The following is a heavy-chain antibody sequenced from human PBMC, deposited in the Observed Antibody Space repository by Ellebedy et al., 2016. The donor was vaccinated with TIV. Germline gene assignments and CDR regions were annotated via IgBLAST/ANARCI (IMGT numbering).Heavy chain of an antibody. CDR2: IYYSGGA. CDR1: GDSISSYY. Sequence: MPSETLSLTCTVSGDSISSYYWSWIRQPPGKGLEWIGHIYYSGGAKYNPSLKSRVTISVDTSKNQFSLKLSSVTAADTAVYYCARRSRGPSYYFDYWGQGALVTVSS. CDR3: ARRSRGPSYYFDY. D-gene: IGHD3-10*01. V-gene: IGHV4-59*01. J-gene: IGHJ4*02.